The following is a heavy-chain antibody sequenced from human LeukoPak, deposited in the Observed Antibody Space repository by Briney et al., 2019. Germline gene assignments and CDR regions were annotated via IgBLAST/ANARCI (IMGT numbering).Heavy chain of an antibody. CDR3: ARAPLALIVFDI. CDR2: IYYSGST. Sequence: SETLSLTCTVAGSTISNYFWSWIRQPPGEGLEWIGYIYYSGSTNYNPSLKSRVTISVDTSKDQFSLKLSSVTAADTAMYYCARAPLALIVFDIWGQGTMVTVSS. D-gene: IGHD2-21*01. J-gene: IGHJ3*02. CDR1: GSTISNYF. V-gene: IGHV4-59*01.